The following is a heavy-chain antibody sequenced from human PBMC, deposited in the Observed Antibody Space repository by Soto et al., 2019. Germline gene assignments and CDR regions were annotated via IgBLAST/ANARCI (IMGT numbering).Heavy chain of an antibody. CDR2: IYYSGST. CDR3: AREWRDYYFDY. Sequence: QVQLQESGPGLVKPSQILSLTCTVSGGSISSGGYYWSWIRQHPGKGLEWIGYIYYSGSTYYNPSLKRRVTISVYTSKNQFSLKLSSVTAADTAVYYCAREWRDYYFDYWGQVTLVTVSS. J-gene: IGHJ4*02. CDR1: GGSISSGGYY. V-gene: IGHV4-31*03.